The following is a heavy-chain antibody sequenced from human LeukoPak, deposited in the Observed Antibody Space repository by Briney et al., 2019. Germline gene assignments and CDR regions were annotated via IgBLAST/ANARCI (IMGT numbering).Heavy chain of an antibody. Sequence: GGSLRLSCAASGFTFSRYWMHWVRQAPGKGLVRISRINTDGSSTSYADFVKGRFTISRDNAKNTLYLQMNSLRAEDTAVYYCARDYYYYYMDVWGKGTTVTVSS. CDR1: GFTFSRYW. CDR2: INTDGSST. CDR3: ARDYYYYYMDV. V-gene: IGHV3-74*01. J-gene: IGHJ6*03.